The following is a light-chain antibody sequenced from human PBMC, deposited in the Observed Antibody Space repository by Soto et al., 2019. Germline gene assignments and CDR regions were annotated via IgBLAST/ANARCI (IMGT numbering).Light chain of an antibody. V-gene: IGKV3-20*01. CDR3: QKYGSLSWK. CDR1: QNFDTKY. J-gene: IGKJ1*01. Sequence: EIVLTHSPGTLSLYLGEGATLSCGSSQNFDTKYLAWYQFKPGQAHRIIIFGAYGRATGIKARFSGSGSGTDFTLTIRRMEHEDFAVYYCQKYGSLSWKCGKGTTVAIK. CDR2: GAY.